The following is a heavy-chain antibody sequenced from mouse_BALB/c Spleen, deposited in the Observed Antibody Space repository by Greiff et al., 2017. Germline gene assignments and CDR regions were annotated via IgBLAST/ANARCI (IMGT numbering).Heavy chain of an antibody. CDR1: GFNIKDYY. CDR2: IDPENGNT. Sequence: EVQLKESGAELVRPGALVKLSCKASGFNIKDYYMHWVKQRPEQGLEWIGWIDPENGNTIYDPKFQGKASITADTSSNTAYLQLSSLTSEDTAVYYCARGYDGVSTPTWLAYWGQGTLVTVSA. V-gene: IGHV14-1*02. CDR3: ARGYDGVSTPTWLAY. J-gene: IGHJ3*01. D-gene: IGHD2-14*01.